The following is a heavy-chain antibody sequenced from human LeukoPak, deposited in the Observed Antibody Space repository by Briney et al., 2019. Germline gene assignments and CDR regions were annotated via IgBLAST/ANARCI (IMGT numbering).Heavy chain of an antibody. D-gene: IGHD6-13*01. J-gene: IGHJ4*02. CDR3: TRDLSASWYSLAY. Sequence: RPGGSLRLSCAVSGLTFDDYGMSWVRQAPGKGLEWVSSINWDGESTGYGDSVQGRFIISRDNAENALYLQMNGLRAEDTAVYYCTRDLSASWYSLAYWGRGTPVTVSS. CDR2: INWDGEST. CDR1: GLTFDDYG. V-gene: IGHV3-20*04.